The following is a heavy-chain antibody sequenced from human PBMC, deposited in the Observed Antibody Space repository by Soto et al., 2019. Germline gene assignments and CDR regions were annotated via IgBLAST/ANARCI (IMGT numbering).Heavy chain of an antibody. Sequence: SETLSLTCTVSGGSVSSGSYYWSWIRQPPGKGLEWIGYIYYSGSTNYNPSLKSRVTISVDTSKNQFSLKLSSVTAADTAVYYCASGSGSLPMWDTYYYGMDVWGQGTTVTVSS. D-gene: IGHD1-26*01. CDR2: IYYSGST. CDR3: ASGSGSLPMWDTYYYGMDV. V-gene: IGHV4-61*01. J-gene: IGHJ6*02. CDR1: GGSVSSGSYY.